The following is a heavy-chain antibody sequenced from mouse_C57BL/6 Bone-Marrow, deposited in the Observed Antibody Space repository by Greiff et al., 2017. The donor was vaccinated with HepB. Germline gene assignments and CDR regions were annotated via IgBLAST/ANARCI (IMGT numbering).Heavy chain of an antibody. V-gene: IGHV3-6*01. CDR3: ARDGKEYYYAMDY. CDR1: GYSITSGYY. CDR2: ISYDGSN. Sequence: ESGPGLVKPSQSLSLTCSVTGYSITSGYYWNWIRQFPGNKLEWMGYISYDGSNNYNPSLKNRISITRDTSKNQFFLKLNSVTTEDTATYYCARDGKEYYYAMDYWGQGTSVTVSS. J-gene: IGHJ4*01. D-gene: IGHD2-1*01.